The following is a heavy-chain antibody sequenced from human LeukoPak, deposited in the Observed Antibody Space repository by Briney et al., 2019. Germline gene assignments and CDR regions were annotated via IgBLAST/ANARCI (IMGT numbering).Heavy chain of an antibody. D-gene: IGHD4-17*01. Sequence: GASVKVSCKASGYTFTSYYMHWVRQAPGQGLEWMGIVIPSGGSTTYAQKFQGRVSLTRDTSTSTVYLELSSLRSEDTAVYYCARAHSHDPTVTHTDYWGQGTLVTVSS. CDR1: GYTFTSYY. J-gene: IGHJ4*02. V-gene: IGHV1-46*01. CDR2: VIPSGGST. CDR3: ARAHSHDPTVTHTDY.